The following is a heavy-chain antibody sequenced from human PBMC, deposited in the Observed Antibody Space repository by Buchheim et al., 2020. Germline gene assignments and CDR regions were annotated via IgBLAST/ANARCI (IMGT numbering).Heavy chain of an antibody. CDR3: ARVFSRDGFYFDY. D-gene: IGHD5-24*01. CDR2: INHGGST. CDR1: GGSFSGYY. Sequence: QVQLQESGPGLVKPSEPLSLTCAVYGGSFSGYYWSWIRQPPGKGLEWIGEINHGGSTNYNPSLKSRVTISVDTSKHQFSLKLSSVTAADTAVYYCARVFSRDGFYFDYWGQGTL. J-gene: IGHJ4*02. V-gene: IGHV4-34*10.